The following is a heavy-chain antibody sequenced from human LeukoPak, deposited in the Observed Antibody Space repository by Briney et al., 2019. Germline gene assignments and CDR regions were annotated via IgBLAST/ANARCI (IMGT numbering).Heavy chain of an antibody. V-gene: IGHV3-21*01. Sequence: GGSLRLSCAASGFTFSTFAMNWVRQAPGKGLEWASSISSSSSYIYYADSVKGRFTISRDNAKNSLYLQMNSLRAEDTAVYYCARLIGGSYYFDYWGQGTLVTVSS. CDR2: ISSSSSYI. CDR3: ARLIGGSYYFDY. D-gene: IGHD1-26*01. CDR1: GFTFSTFA. J-gene: IGHJ4*02.